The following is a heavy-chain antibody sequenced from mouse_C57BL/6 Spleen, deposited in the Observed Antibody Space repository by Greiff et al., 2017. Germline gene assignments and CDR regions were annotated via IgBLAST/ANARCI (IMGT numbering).Heavy chain of an antibody. CDR1: GYTFTSYT. CDR2: INPSSGYT. Sequence: VQLQQSGAELAIPGASVKMSCKASGYTFTSYTMHWVKQRPGQGLEWIGYINPSSGYTKYNQKFKDKATLTADKSSSTAYMQLSSLTSEDSAVYYCARGGGSSYWYFDVWGTGTTVTVSS. V-gene: IGHV1-4*01. D-gene: IGHD1-1*01. J-gene: IGHJ1*03. CDR3: ARGGGSSYWYFDV.